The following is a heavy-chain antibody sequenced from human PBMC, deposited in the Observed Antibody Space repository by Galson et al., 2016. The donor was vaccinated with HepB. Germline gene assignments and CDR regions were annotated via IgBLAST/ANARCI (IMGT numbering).Heavy chain of an antibody. Sequence: SLRLSCAASGITFSRHVMHWVRQAPGKGLEWVAFIWYDGSTQYYGNSVEGRFTISRDNSKNTLYLQMNSLRVEDTAVYYCARGTETSWYGQFDYWGQGNLVTVSS. J-gene: IGHJ4*02. CDR3: ARGTETSWYGQFDY. V-gene: IGHV3-33*01. CDR1: GITFSRHV. D-gene: IGHD2-2*01. CDR2: IWYDGSTQ.